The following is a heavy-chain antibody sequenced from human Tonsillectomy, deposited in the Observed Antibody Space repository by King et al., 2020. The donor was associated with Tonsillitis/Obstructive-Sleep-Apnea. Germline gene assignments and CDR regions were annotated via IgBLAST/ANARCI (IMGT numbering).Heavy chain of an antibody. D-gene: IGHD1-26*01. Sequence: VQLVESGGGLVQPGGSLRLSCAPSGFTFSSYWMHWVRQAPGKGLVWVSRISSDGTDIRYADSVKGRFTISRDNAKNTLYLQLNTLRAEDTAVYYCARDESVAGPTTMHYWGQGTLVTVSS. CDR3: ARDESVAGPTTMHY. V-gene: IGHV3-74*01. CDR2: ISSDGTDI. J-gene: IGHJ4*02. CDR1: GFTFSSYW.